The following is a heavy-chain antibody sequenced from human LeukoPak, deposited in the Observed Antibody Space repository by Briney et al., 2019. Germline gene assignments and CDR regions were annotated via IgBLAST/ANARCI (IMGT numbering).Heavy chain of an antibody. Sequence: SETLSLTCTVSGGSISSDHYYWGWIRQPPGKGLEWIGSIYYSGNSYYNPSLKSRVTISVDTSKNQFPLKLSSVTAADTAVYYCARAYCGGDCYSRRTYYFDYWGQGTLVTVSS. D-gene: IGHD2-21*01. J-gene: IGHJ4*02. CDR1: GGSISSDHYY. CDR3: ARAYCGGDCYSRRTYYFDY. CDR2: IYYSGNS. V-gene: IGHV4-39*06.